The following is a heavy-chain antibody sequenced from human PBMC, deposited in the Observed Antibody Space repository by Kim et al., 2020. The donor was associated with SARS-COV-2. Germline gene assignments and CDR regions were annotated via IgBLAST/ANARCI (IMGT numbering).Heavy chain of an antibody. Sequence: ASVKVSCKASGYTFTGYYMHWVRQAPGQGLEWMGWINPNSGGTNYAQKFQGRVTMTRDTSISTAYMELSRLRSDDTAVFYCARVRSGWDDAFDIWGQGTMVTVSS. CDR3: ARVRSGWDDAFDI. J-gene: IGHJ3*02. CDR1: GYTFTGYY. V-gene: IGHV1-2*02. D-gene: IGHD6-19*01. CDR2: INPNSGGT.